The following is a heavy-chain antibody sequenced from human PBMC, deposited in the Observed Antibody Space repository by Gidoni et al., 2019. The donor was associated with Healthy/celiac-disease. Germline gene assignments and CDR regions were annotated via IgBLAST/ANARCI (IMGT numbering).Heavy chain of an antibody. CDR2: IYYSGRT. CDR1: GGSISSSSYY. Sequence: QLQLQESGPGLVKPSETLSLTCTVSGGSISSSSYYWGWIGSIYYSGRTYYNPALKIRVTISVETSKNQFSVKLSSVTAADTAVYYCARVGANYYFDYWGQGTLVTVSS. CDR3: ARVGANYYFDY. D-gene: IGHD1-26*01. V-gene: IGHV4-39*01. J-gene: IGHJ4*02.